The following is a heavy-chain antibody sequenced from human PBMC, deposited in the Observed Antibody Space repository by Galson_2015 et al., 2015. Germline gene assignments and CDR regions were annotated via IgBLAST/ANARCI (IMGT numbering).Heavy chain of an antibody. J-gene: IGHJ4*02. CDR3: ARGRRHQGYDFWSGYYFLDY. V-gene: IGHV3-48*03. Sequence: SLRLSCAASGFTFSSYEMNWVRQTPGKGLEWVSYISSSGSTIYYADSVKGRFTISRDNAKNSLYLQMNSLRAEDTAVYYCARGRRHQGYDFWSGYYFLDYWGQGTLVTVSS. CDR1: GFTFSSYE. CDR2: ISSSGSTI. D-gene: IGHD3-3*01.